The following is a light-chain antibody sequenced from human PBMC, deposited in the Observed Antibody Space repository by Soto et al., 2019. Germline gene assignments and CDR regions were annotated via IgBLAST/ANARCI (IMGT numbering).Light chain of an antibody. Sequence: EIVLTQSPATLSLSPGERATLSCRASQSVSSYLAWYQQKPGQVPRLLIYDASNRATGIPARFSGSGSGTDFTLPISSLDPKVFALYYCQQGRNGPRTFGKGPRWISN. CDR1: QSVSSY. J-gene: IGKJ1*01. CDR3: QQGRNGPRT. V-gene: IGKV3-11*01. CDR2: DAS.